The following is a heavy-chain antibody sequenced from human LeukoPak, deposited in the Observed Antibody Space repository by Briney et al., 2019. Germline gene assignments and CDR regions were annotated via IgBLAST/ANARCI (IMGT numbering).Heavy chain of an antibody. V-gene: IGHV4-4*07. CDR2: IYTSGTT. D-gene: IGHD3-22*01. J-gene: IGHJ4*02. Sequence: SETLPLTCTVSGGTMSTFYWSWIRQPAGKGLEWIGRIYTSGTTNYNPSLESRVTMSVDTSKNQFSLKLRSVTAADAAVYYCARSYDIGGYSVGFDYWGQGTLVTVSA. CDR3: ARSYDIGGYSVGFDY. CDR1: GGTMSTFY.